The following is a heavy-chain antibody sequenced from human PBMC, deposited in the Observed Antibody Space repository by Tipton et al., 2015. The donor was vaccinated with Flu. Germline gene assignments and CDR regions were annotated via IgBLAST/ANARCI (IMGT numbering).Heavy chain of an antibody. CDR1: GDSMGSRYF. V-gene: IGHV4-38-2*02. D-gene: IGHD3-10*01. J-gene: IGHJ4*02. CDR3: ARGLYGSGSYQRRYFDS. CDR2: IHRAGST. Sequence: LRLSCSVSGDSMGSRYFWGWIRQAPGKGLEWIANIHRAGSTYYNPSLKSRVTISVDTSKNQFSLKLSSLTAADTAVYYCARGLYGSGSYQRRYFDSWGQGTLVTVSS.